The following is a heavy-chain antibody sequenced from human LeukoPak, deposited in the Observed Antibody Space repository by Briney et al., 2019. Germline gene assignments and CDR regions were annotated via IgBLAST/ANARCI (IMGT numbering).Heavy chain of an antibody. D-gene: IGHD3-22*01. J-gene: IGHJ4*02. CDR2: TYYRSKWYN. V-gene: IGHV6-1*01. CDR1: GDSVSSNSAA. Sequence: QTLSLTFSISGDSVSSNSAAWNWIRQSPSRGLEWLGRTYYRSKWYNDYAVSVKSRITINPDTSKNQFSLQLNSVTPEDTAVYYCARDLTVYYDSSGFAGFDYWGQGTLVTVSS. CDR3: ARDLTVYYDSSGFAGFDY.